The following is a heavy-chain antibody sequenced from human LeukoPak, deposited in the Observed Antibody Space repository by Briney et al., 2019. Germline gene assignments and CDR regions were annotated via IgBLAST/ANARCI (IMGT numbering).Heavy chain of an antibody. Sequence: GGSLRLSCAASGFTFSSYWMSWVRQAPGKGLEWVANIKQDGSEKYYVDSVKGRFTISRDNSKNTLYLQMNSLRAEDTAVYYCARDWRLPTYYDFWSGYPSLPHVGMDVWGQGTTVTVSS. J-gene: IGHJ6*02. CDR1: GFTFSSYW. CDR2: IKQDGSEK. V-gene: IGHV3-7*01. D-gene: IGHD3-3*01. CDR3: ARDWRLPTYYDFWSGYPSLPHVGMDV.